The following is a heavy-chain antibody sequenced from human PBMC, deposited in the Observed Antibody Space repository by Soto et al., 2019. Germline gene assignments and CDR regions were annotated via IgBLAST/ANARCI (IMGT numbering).Heavy chain of an antibody. CDR1: GGSISSGGYS. D-gene: IGHD4-17*01. Sequence: LSLTCAVSGGSISSGGYSWSWIRQPPGKGLEWIGYIYYSGSTNYNPSLKSRVTISVDTSKNQFSLKLSSVTAADTAVYYCARRYGYAFDIWGQGTMVTVSS. CDR3: ARRYGYAFDI. V-gene: IGHV4-30-2*01. CDR2: IYYSGST. J-gene: IGHJ3*02.